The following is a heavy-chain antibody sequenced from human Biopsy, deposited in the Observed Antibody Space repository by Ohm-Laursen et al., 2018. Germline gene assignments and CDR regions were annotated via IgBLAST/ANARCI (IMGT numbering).Heavy chain of an antibody. V-gene: IGHV4-34*08. J-gene: IGHJ4*02. Sequence: PPGTLSLTCTVFGKTFSDYQWSWIRQPPGKGLEWIGQINQAGTTNYNPSLKSRVSISADASKYEFSLRLTSVTAADTAVYLCGNEVHGRDYWGLGAQVTVS. D-gene: IGHD2-15*01. CDR1: GKTFSDYQ. CDR3: GNEVHGRDY. CDR2: INQAGTT.